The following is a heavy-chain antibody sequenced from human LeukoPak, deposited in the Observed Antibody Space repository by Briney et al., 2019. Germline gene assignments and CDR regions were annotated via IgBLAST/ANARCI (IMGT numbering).Heavy chain of an antibody. CDR1: GYTFTKHP. Sequence: ASVKVSCKTSGYTFTKHPMHWVRRAPGQRLEWMGWINTDNGNTKYSEKFQGRVAITRDTSASTAYMELNSLTSEDTALYYCAPLIGAYFDYWGQGTLVTVSS. V-gene: IGHV1-3*04. CDR3: APLIGAYFDY. J-gene: IGHJ4*02. D-gene: IGHD3-10*01. CDR2: INTDNGNT.